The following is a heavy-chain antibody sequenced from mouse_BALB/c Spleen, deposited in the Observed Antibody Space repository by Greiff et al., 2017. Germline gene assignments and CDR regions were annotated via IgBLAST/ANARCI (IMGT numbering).Heavy chain of an antibody. CDR1: GYTFTSYV. V-gene: IGHV1-14*01. D-gene: IGHD1-1*01. Sequence: VQLQQSGPELVKPGASVKMSCKASGYTFTSYVMHWVKQKPGQGLEWIGYINPYNDGTKYNEKFKGKATLTSDKSSSTAYMELSSLTSEDSAVYYCASAGGSSYVGFAYWGQGTLVTVSA. J-gene: IGHJ3*01. CDR3: ASAGGSSYVGFAY. CDR2: INPYNDGT.